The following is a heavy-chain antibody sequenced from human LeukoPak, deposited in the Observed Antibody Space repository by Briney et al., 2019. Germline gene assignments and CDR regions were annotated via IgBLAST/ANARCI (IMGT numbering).Heavy chain of an antibody. D-gene: IGHD3-10*01. Sequence: PGGSLKLSCAASGFTFSSYEMNWVRQAPGKGLEWVSYISSSGSTIYYADSVKGRFTISRDNAKNSLYLQMNSLRAEDTAVYYCASYYGSGSYHPRTYYYYMDVWGKGTTVTISS. V-gene: IGHV3-48*03. CDR3: ASYYGSGSYHPRTYYYYMDV. CDR1: GFTFSSYE. CDR2: ISSSGSTI. J-gene: IGHJ6*03.